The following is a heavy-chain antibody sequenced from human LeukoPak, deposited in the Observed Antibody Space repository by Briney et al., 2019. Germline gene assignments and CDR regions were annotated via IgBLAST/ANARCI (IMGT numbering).Heavy chain of an antibody. CDR2: IYKVGNT. Sequence: AGYLRLSCAASGFTVSNNYMSWVRQAPGKGLECVSVIYKVGNTYYADFVKGRFTISRDNSKNTLYLQMNSLRAEDTALYYCARGLVVGGTGVWAFDIWGQGTMVTVAS. CDR1: GFTVSNNY. J-gene: IGHJ3*02. V-gene: IGHV3-66*01. CDR3: ARGLVVGGTGVWAFDI. D-gene: IGHD1-26*01.